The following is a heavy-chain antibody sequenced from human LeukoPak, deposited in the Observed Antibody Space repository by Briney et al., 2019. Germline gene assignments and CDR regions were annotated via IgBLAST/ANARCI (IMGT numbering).Heavy chain of an antibody. J-gene: IGHJ4*02. Sequence: SETLSLTCTISGGSISSYYWSWIRQPAGKGLEWIGRIYISGSTNYNPSLKSRVTMSADTSKNQFSLKLSSVTAADTAVYYCARDRGTWNDDGFDYWGQGTLVTVSS. V-gene: IGHV4-4*07. CDR1: GGSISSYY. D-gene: IGHD1-1*01. CDR2: IYISGST. CDR3: ARDRGTWNDDGFDY.